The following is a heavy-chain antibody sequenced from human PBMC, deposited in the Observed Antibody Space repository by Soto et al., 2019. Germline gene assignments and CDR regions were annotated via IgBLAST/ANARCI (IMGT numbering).Heavy chain of an antibody. CDR2: IHYSGST. V-gene: IGHV4-59*01. CDR1: GGSISSYY. Sequence: SETLSLTCTVSGGSISSYYWGWIRQPPGKRLEWIGYIHYSGSTNYNPSLRSRVTISVDTPKNQFSLKVNSMTAADTAIYYCARGGVAARKGRWFDPWGKGTLVT. D-gene: IGHD6-25*01. CDR3: ARGGVAARKGRWFDP. J-gene: IGHJ5*02.